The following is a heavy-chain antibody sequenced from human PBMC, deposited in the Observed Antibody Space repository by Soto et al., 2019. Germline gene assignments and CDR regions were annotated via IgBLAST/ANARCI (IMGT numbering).Heavy chain of an antibody. D-gene: IGHD3-10*01. CDR2: IYYSGDT. V-gene: IGHV4-30-4*01. CDR1: GDSIISGDYY. CDR3: ARVSGIYYYGMDV. J-gene: IGHJ6*02. Sequence: SETLSLTCTVSGDSIISGDYYWSWIRQTPGKGLEWIGYIYYSGDTNYNPSLKSRVIISVDTSKNQFSLKLSSVTAADTAVYYCARVSGIYYYGMDVWGQGTTVTVSS.